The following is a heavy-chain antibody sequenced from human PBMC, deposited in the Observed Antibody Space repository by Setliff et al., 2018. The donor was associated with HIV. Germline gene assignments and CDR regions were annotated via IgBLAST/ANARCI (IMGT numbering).Heavy chain of an antibody. Sequence: PGGSLRLSCAASGFTFSSYEMNWVRQAPGKGLEWVSYIDSSASTIKYADSVKGRFTISRDNAKNSLFLQMNSLRAEDTAVYYCARGCVGGNCYSPTGDYWGQGTPVTVSS. CDR2: IDSSASTI. V-gene: IGHV3-48*03. CDR1: GFTFSSYE. D-gene: IGHD2-15*01. CDR3: ARGCVGGNCYSPTGDY. J-gene: IGHJ4*02.